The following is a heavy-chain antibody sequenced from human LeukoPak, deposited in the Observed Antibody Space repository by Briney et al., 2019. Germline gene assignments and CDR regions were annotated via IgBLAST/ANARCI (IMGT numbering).Heavy chain of an antibody. Sequence: SETLSLTCTVSGGSISSYYWSWIRQPPGKGLEWIGYIYYSGSTNYNPSLKSRVTISVDTSKNQFSLKLSSVTAADTAVYYCARGPRREPGTVDHWGQGTLVTVSS. D-gene: IGHD3/OR15-3a*01. J-gene: IGHJ4*02. CDR3: ARGPRREPGTVDH. CDR2: IYYSGST. V-gene: IGHV4-59*08. CDR1: GGSISSYY.